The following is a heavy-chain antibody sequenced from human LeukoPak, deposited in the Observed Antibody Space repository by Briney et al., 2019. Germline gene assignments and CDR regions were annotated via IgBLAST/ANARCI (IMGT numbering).Heavy chain of an antibody. D-gene: IGHD2-2*01. CDR2: INHSGST. J-gene: IGHJ5*02. CDR1: GGSFSGYY. CDR3: ARVVVVPAAKKGWFDP. Sequence: SETLSLTCAVYGGSFSGYYWSWIRQPPGKGLEWIGEINHSGSTNYNPSLKSRVTISVDTSKNQFSLKLSSVTAADTAVYYCARVVVVPAAKKGWFDPWGQGTLVTVSS. V-gene: IGHV4-34*01.